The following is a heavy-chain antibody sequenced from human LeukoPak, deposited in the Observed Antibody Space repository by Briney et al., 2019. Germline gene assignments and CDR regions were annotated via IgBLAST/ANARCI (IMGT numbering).Heavy chain of an antibody. CDR1: GFTFSSYA. V-gene: IGHV3-23*01. D-gene: IGHD3-9*01. CDR2: VSGSGSST. CDR3: AKMNVLTGYYTPNFDF. Sequence: GGSLRLSCAASGFTFSSYAMSWVRQAPRKGLEWVSVVSGSGSSTDYADSVKGRFTISRDNSKSTLYLQMSSLSAEDTAVYYCAKMNVLTGYYTPNFDFWGQGTLVTVSS. J-gene: IGHJ4*02.